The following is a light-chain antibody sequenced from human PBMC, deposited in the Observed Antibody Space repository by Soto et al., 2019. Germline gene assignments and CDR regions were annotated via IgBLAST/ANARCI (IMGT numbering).Light chain of an antibody. CDR2: DSN. Sequence: QSVLTQPPSVSAAPGQRVTISCSGSSSNIRSNYVSWYQHLPGTAPKLLIFDSNKRPSGIPDRFSGSKSGTSATLGITGLQTGDEADYYCGTWDSSLSAFVFGTGTQLTVL. CDR3: GTWDSSLSAFV. V-gene: IGLV1-51*01. CDR1: SSNIRSNY. J-gene: IGLJ1*01.